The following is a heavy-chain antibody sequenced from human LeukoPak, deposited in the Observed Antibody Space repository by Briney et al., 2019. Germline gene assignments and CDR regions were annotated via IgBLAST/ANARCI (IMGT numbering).Heavy chain of an antibody. Sequence: GGSLRLSCAASGFFFSNYWMSWVRQAQGKGLEWVANINLDGNGRFYVDSVKGRFTISRDNNKKSVYLQMNSLRAEDTAVYYCARSESAAGSWGQGTLVTVSS. CDR3: ARSESAAGS. V-gene: IGHV3-7*01. CDR2: INLDGNGR. J-gene: IGHJ4*02. CDR1: GFFFSNYW. D-gene: IGHD6-13*01.